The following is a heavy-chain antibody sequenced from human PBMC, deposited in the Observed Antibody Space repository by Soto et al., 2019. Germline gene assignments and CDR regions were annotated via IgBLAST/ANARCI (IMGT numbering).Heavy chain of an antibody. CDR2: IYDSGTT. Sequence: SETLSLTCTVSGGSISSGGYYWNRIRQHQGQALEWIAYIYDSGTTYYNPSIKSRVTISIDTYKNQFSLKLSSVPAAVTAVYYCAIGRDAFDIWGQGSMVTFSS. CDR1: GGSISSGGYY. CDR3: AIGRDAFDI. V-gene: IGHV4-31*03. J-gene: IGHJ3*02.